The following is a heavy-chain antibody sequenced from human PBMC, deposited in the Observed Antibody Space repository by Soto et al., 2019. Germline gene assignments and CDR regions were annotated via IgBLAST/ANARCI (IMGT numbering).Heavy chain of an antibody. CDR3: ARDAAVGLFDY. V-gene: IGHV1-18*01. D-gene: IGHD1-26*01. J-gene: IGHJ4*02. CDR1: GYTFTSYG. Sequence: QVQLVQSGAEVKKPGASVKVSCKASGYTFTSYGISWVRQAPGQGLEWMGWISGHNGNTKYAQKLQGRITMTTDTSPSTAYMELRSLRSADTSVYYCARDAAVGLFDYWGQGTLVTVSS. CDR2: ISGHNGNT.